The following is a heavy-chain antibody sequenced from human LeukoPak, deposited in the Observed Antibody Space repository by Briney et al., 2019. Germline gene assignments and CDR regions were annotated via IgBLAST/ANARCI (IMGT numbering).Heavy chain of an antibody. CDR3: ARGRSYFQH. CDR1: GGSVSSGSYY. D-gene: IGHD4-17*01. Sequence: SETLSLTCTVSGGSVSSGSYYWSWIRQPPGKGLEWIGYIYYSGSTNYNSSLKSRVTISVDTSKNQFSLKLSSVTAGDTAVYYCARGRSYFQHWGQGTLVTVSS. J-gene: IGHJ1*01. CDR2: IYYSGST. V-gene: IGHV4-61*01.